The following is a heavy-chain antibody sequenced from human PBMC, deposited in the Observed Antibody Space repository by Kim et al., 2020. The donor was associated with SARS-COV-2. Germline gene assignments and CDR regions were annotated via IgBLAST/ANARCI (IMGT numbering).Heavy chain of an antibody. D-gene: IGHD4-17*01. CDR3: ARDLSRYGFDY. CDR2: N. Sequence: NDYAVSVKSRITINPDTAKNQFSLQLNSVTPEDTAVYYCARDLSRYGFDYWGQGTLVTVSS. J-gene: IGHJ4*02. V-gene: IGHV6-1*01.